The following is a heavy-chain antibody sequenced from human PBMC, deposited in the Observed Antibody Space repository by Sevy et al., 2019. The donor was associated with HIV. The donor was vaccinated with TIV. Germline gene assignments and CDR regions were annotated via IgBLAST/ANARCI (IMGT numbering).Heavy chain of an antibody. J-gene: IGHJ4*02. CDR2: IRSKDNGYAT. Sequence: GGSLRLSCAASGFTFSGSAMHWVRQASGKGLEWVGRIRSKDNGYATAYAASVKGRFTISRDDSKNMVYLQMNSPRSEDTAVYYCISGSYGGGQGTLVTVSS. CDR3: ISGSYG. V-gene: IGHV3-73*01. CDR1: GFTFSGSA. D-gene: IGHD3-16*01.